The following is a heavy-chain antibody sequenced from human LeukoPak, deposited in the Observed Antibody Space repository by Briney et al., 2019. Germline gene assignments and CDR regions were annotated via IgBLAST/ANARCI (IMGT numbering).Heavy chain of an antibody. D-gene: IGHD6-13*01. CDR2: INPNSGGT. CDR1: GYTFTGYY. CDR3: ARGGGDIAAARTDP. J-gene: IGHJ5*02. Sequence: ASVKVSCKASGYTFTGYYMHWVRQAPGQGLEWMGWINPNSGGTNYAQKFQGRVTMTRDTSISTAYMELSRPRSDDTAVYYCARGGGDIAAARTDPWGQGTLVTVSS. V-gene: IGHV1-2*02.